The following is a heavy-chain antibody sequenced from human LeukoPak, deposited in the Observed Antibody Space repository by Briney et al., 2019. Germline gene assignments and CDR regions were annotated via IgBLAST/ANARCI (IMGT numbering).Heavy chain of an antibody. V-gene: IGHV3-74*01. CDR1: GFTFSDYS. CDR3: VVGGSPGY. CDR2: ISTDGYTT. Sequence: GGSLRLSCAASGFTFSDYSMNWVRQAPRKGLVWVSRISTDGYTTDYADFVQGRFTASRDNTKNTWSLEMNSLRAEDTAVYYCVVGGSPGYWGQGTLVTVSS. J-gene: IGHJ4*02. D-gene: IGHD2-15*01.